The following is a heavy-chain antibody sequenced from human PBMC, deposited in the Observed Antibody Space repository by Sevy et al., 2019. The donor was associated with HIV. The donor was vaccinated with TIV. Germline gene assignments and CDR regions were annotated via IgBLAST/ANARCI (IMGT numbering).Heavy chain of an antibody. D-gene: IGHD3-16*01. CDR2: RFYSGGA. J-gene: IGHJ5*02. V-gene: IGHV4-39*01. CDR3: ARHPLGNWFDL. CDR1: GGSISSSRHY. Sequence: SETLSLTCTVSGGSISSSRHYWGWIRQSAGKRLEWIGSRFYSGGAYYNPSLQSRVTMSVDTSNNQFSLNVNSVTAAETAVYYCARHPLGNWFDLWGQGILVTVSS.